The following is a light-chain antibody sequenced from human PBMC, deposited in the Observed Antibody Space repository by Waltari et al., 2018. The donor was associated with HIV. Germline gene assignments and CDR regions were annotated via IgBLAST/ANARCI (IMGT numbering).Light chain of an antibody. J-gene: IGLJ3*02. CDR2: RNN. CDR1: SSNIGSNY. V-gene: IGLV1-47*01. Sequence: QSVLTQPPSASGTPGQRVTISCSGSSSNIGSNYVYWYQQLPGTAPKLLIYRNNPRPSGVPDRFSGSKSGTSASLAISGLRSEDEADYYWAAWDDSLSWVFGGGTKLTVL. CDR3: AAWDDSLSWV.